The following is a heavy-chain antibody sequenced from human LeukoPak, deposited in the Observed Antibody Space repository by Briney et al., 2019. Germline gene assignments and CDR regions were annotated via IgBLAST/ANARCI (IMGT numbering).Heavy chain of an antibody. CDR3: ARSRHHHYYDSSGYYYEVGY. D-gene: IGHD3-22*01. Sequence: ASVKVSCKASGYTFISYDINWVRQAPGRGLEWMGWISAYNGNANYAQKFQGRVTMTTDTSTSTAYMELRSLRSDDTAVYYCARSRHHHYYDSSGYYYEVGYWGQGTLVTVSS. CDR1: GYTFISYD. J-gene: IGHJ4*02. V-gene: IGHV1-18*01. CDR2: ISAYNGNA.